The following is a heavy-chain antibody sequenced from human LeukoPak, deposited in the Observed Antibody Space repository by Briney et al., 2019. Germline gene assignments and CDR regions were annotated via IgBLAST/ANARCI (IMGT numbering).Heavy chain of an antibody. D-gene: IGHD4-17*01. J-gene: IGHJ4*02. CDR1: GYTFTSYA. CDR2: INAGNGNT. Sequence: GASVKVSCKASGYTFTSYAMHWVRQAPGQRLEWMGWINAGNGNTKYSRKFQGRVTITRDTSASTAYMELSSLRSEDTAVYYCARATVLDYWGQGTLVTVSS. V-gene: IGHV1-3*01. CDR3: ARATVLDY.